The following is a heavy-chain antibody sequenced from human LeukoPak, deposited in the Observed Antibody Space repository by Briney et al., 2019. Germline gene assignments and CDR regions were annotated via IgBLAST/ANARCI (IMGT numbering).Heavy chain of an antibody. Sequence: SETLSLTCAAYGVSFSGYYWSWIRQPPGKGLEWIGEINHSGSTNYNPSLNSRVTISVDTSKNQFSLKLSSVTAADTAVYYCARGQIRVPYLWGQGTLVTVSS. CDR1: GVSFSGYY. D-gene: IGHD1-1*01. V-gene: IGHV4-34*01. CDR3: ARGQIRVPYL. CDR2: INHSGST. J-gene: IGHJ4*02.